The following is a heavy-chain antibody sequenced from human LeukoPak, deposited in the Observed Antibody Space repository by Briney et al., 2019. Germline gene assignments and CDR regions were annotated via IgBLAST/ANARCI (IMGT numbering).Heavy chain of an antibody. CDR1: GGTFSSCA. Sequence: SVKVSCKASGGTFSSCAISWVRQAPGQGLEWMGGIIPIFGTANYAQKFQGRVTITADESTSTAYMELSSLRSEDTAVYYCARDSYGSGSYSHYYFDYWGQGTLVTVSS. V-gene: IGHV1-69*13. D-gene: IGHD3-10*01. CDR3: ARDSYGSGSYSHYYFDY. CDR2: IIPIFGTA. J-gene: IGHJ4*02.